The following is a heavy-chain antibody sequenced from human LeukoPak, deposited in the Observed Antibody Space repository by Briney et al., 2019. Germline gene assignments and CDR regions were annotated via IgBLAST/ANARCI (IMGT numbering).Heavy chain of an antibody. CDR2: INSDGSST. Sequence: QTGGSLRLSCAASGFTFSSYIMNWVRQAPGKGLEWVSRINSDGSSTSYADSVKGRFTISRDNAKNTLYLQMNSLRAEDTAVYYCAREYTAMAYDYWGQGNLVTVSS. CDR3: AREYTAMAYDY. D-gene: IGHD5-18*01. J-gene: IGHJ4*02. V-gene: IGHV3-74*01. CDR1: GFTFSSYI.